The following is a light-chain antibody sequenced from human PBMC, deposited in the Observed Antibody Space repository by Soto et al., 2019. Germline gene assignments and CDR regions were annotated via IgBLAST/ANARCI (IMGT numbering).Light chain of an antibody. CDR3: QQYNNWPPRT. CDR2: ATS. CDR1: QSVGTN. Sequence: EIVMTQSPATLSVSPGERATLSCRASQSVGTNLAWYQQRPGQAPRLLIYATSTRATGIPARFSGSGSGTEFTLTISSLQSEDFAVYYCQQYNNWPPRTFGRGTKVEIK. V-gene: IGKV3-15*01. J-gene: IGKJ1*01.